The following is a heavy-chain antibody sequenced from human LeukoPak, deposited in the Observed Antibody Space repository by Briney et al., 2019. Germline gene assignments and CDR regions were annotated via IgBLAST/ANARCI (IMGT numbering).Heavy chain of an antibody. CDR2: IYSGGST. V-gene: IGHV3-53*01. Sequence: ETLSLTCTVSGGSISSYYWSWIRQPPGKGLEWVSTIYSGGSTDYADSVKGRFTISRDNSKNTVYLQMNSLRAEDTAVYYCTTWDYWGQGTLVTVAS. CDR1: GGSISSYY. CDR3: TTWDY. J-gene: IGHJ4*02.